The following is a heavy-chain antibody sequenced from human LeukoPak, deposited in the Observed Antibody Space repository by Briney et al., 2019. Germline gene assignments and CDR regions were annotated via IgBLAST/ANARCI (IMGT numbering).Heavy chain of an antibody. Sequence: GGSLRLSCAASGFTFSRSTMNWVRQAPGKGLEWVSSISSSSIYIYYADSVKGRFTISRDNAKNSLYLEMNSLRAEDTAVYYCARDFFAFGGVIALLDYWGQGTLVTVSS. J-gene: IGHJ4*02. CDR2: ISSSSIYI. CDR3: ARDFFAFGGVIALLDY. V-gene: IGHV3-21*01. D-gene: IGHD3-16*02. CDR1: GFTFSRST.